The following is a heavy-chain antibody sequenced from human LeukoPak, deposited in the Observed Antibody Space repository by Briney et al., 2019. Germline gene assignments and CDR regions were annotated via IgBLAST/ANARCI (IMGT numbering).Heavy chain of an antibody. CDR3: ARDQRVTGRPDIDY. CDR1: GFTFRNHW. D-gene: IGHD6-6*01. Sequence: QSGGSLRLSCAASGFTFRNHWMHWVRQTPGKGLVWVSRISSDGSSTTYADSAKGRFTISRDNAKNTLYLQMNNLRAEDTAMYYCARDQRVTGRPDIDYWGQGTLVIVSS. CDR2: ISSDGSST. J-gene: IGHJ4*02. V-gene: IGHV3-74*03.